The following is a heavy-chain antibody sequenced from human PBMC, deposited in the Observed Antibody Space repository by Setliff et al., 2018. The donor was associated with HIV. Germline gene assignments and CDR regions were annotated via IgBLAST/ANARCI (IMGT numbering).Heavy chain of an antibody. CDR2: VYYSGNT. CDR1: GGSISSHY. D-gene: IGHD3-22*01. Sequence: SETLSLTCTVSGGSISSHYWSWIRQPPGKGLEWIGNVYYSGNTNYNPSLKSRVTISLDTSKNQFSLELSSVTAADTAVYYCASRVYYYDESRILREEGFVPWGQGTLVTVSS. CDR3: ASRVYYYDESRILREEGFVP. V-gene: IGHV4-59*11. J-gene: IGHJ5*02.